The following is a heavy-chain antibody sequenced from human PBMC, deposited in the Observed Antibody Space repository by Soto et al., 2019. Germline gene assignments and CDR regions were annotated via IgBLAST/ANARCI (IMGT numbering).Heavy chain of an antibody. D-gene: IGHD3-16*01. CDR1: GYTFTIYR. CDR3: ARANRGGFPRPNWFDP. V-gene: IGHV1-8*02. J-gene: IGHJ5*02. CDR2: MNPNSGNT. Sequence: ASVKVSCKASGYTFTIYRITWVRQAPGQGLEWMGWMNPNSGNTGYAQKFQGRVTMTTNTSTSTAYMELSSLRSEDTAVYYCARANRGGFPRPNWFDPWGQGTLVTVSS.